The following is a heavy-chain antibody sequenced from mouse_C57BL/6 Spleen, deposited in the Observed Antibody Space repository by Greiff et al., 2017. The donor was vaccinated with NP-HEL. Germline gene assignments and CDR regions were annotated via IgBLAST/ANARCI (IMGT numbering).Heavy chain of an antibody. J-gene: IGHJ2*01. V-gene: IGHV1-81*01. CDR2: IYPRSGNT. CDR1: GYTFTSYG. CDR3: ARRNWDGEYYFDY. D-gene: IGHD4-1*01. Sequence: QVQLKESGAELARPGASVKLSCKASGYTFTSYGISWVKQRTGQGLEWIGEIYPRSGNTYYNEKFKGKATLTADKSSSTAYMELRSLTSEDSAVYFCARRNWDGEYYFDYWGQGTTLTVSS.